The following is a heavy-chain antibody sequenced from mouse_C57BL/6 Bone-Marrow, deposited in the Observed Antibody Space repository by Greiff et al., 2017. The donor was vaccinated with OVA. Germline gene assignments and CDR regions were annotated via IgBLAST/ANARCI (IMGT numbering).Heavy chain of an antibody. V-gene: IGHV1-55*01. CDR3: ARCWLPAWFAY. CDR2: IYPGSGST. D-gene: IGHD2-2*01. J-gene: IGHJ3*01. Sequence: QVQLQQSGAELVKPGASVKMSCKASGYTFTSYWITWVKQRPGQGLEWIGDIYPGSGSTNYNEKFKSKATLTVDKSSSTAYMQPSSLTSEDSAVYYCARCWLPAWFAYWGQGTLVTVSA. CDR1: GYTFTSYW.